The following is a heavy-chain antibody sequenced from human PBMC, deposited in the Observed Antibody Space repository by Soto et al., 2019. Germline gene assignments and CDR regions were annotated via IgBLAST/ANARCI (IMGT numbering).Heavy chain of an antibody. J-gene: IGHJ4*02. V-gene: IGHV3-74*01. D-gene: IGHD1-26*01. Sequence: EVQLVESGGGLVQPGGSLRLSCAASGFTFSSYWMHWVRQAPGKGLVWVSRINSDGSNTSYADSVKGRFTISRDNAKNTLYLQMNSLRAEDTAVYYCARETGSYGVYYFDYWGQGTLVTVSS. CDR3: ARETGSYGVYYFDY. CDR2: INSDGSNT. CDR1: GFTFSSYW.